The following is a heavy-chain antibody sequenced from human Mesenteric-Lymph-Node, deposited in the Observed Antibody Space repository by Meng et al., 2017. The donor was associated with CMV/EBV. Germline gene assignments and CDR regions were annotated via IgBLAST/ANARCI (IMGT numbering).Heavy chain of an antibody. CDR2: INPNSGGT. CDR3: ARTQRRLVSLGSFDY. V-gene: IGHV1-2*02. Sequence: ASVKVSCKASGYTFTGYYMHWVRQAPGQGLEWMGWINPNSGGTNYAQKFQGRVTMTRDTSISTAYMELSRLRSDDTAVYYCARTQRRLVSLGSFDYWGQGTLVTVSS. D-gene: IGHD6-19*01. J-gene: IGHJ4*02. CDR1: GYTFTGYY.